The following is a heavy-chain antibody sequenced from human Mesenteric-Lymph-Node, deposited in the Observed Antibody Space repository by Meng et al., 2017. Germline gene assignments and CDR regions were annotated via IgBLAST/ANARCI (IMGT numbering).Heavy chain of an antibody. CDR1: GGSVSSGSYY. Sequence: VQLPESGPALVRPSETLSPTCTVSGGSVSSGSYYWSWIRQPPGKGLEWIGYIYYSGSTNYNPSLKSRVTISVDTSKNQFSLKLSSVTAADTAVYYCAREPYYGDEGIDYWGQGTLVTVSS. CDR3: AREPYYGDEGIDY. V-gene: IGHV4-61*01. D-gene: IGHD4-17*01. CDR2: IYYSGST. J-gene: IGHJ4*02.